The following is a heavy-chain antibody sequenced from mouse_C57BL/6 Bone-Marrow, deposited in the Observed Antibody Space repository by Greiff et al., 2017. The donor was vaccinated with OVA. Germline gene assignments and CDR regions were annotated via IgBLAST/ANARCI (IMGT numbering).Heavy chain of an antibody. CDR1: EYEFPSHD. CDR2: INSDGGST. Sequence: EVQVVESGGGLVQPGESLKLSCESNEYEFPSHDMSWVRKTPEKRLELVAAINSDGGSTYYPDTMERRFIISRDNTKKTLYLQMSSLRSEDTALYYGARGGGGYGYDGAFDYWGQGTTLTVSS. J-gene: IGHJ2*01. V-gene: IGHV5-2*01. CDR3: ARGGGGYGYDGAFDY. D-gene: IGHD2-2*01.